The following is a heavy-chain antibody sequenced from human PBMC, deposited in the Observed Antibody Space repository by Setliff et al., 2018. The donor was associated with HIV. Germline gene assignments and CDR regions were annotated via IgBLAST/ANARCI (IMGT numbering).Heavy chain of an antibody. CDR1: GFSLTTSGMC. D-gene: IGHD6-13*01. V-gene: IGHV2-70*11. CDR2: IDWDDDK. Sequence: SGPTLVHPTQTLTLTCTFSGFSLTTSGMCVSWIRQPPGKALEWLARIDWDDDKYYSTSLKTRLTISKDTSKNQVVLTVTNMDPVDTATYYCARMSAAGSPYYFDYWGQGTLVTVSS. J-gene: IGHJ4*02. CDR3: ARMSAAGSPYYFDY.